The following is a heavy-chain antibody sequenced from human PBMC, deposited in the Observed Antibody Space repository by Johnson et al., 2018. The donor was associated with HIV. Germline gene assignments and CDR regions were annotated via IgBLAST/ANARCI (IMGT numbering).Heavy chain of an antibody. CDR2: IYSGGST. CDR1: GLTVSGNY. V-gene: IGHV3-66*02. D-gene: IGHD6-13*01. J-gene: IGHJ3*02. Sequence: MQLVESGGGLVQPGGSLRLSCAASGLTVSGNYMSWGQAPGKGLEWVSVIYSGGSTYYADSVKGRFTISRDNSKNTLYLQMNSLRAEDTAVYYCARGGIAAKEPWRAFDIWGQGTMVTVSS. CDR3: ARGGIAAKEPWRAFDI.